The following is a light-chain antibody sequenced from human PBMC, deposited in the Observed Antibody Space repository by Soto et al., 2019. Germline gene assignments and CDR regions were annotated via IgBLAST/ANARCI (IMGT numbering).Light chain of an antibody. CDR1: QSVLYSSNNKNY. J-gene: IGKJ1*01. CDR3: QQYYSTLTWT. V-gene: IGKV4-1*01. Sequence: DIVMTQSPDSLAVSLGERATINCKSSQSVLYSSNNKNYLAWYQQKPGQPPKLLIYWASTRESGVPDRFSGSGSGTDFTLTISSLQDEDVAVYYCQQYYSTLTWTFVQGTKVEIK. CDR2: WAS.